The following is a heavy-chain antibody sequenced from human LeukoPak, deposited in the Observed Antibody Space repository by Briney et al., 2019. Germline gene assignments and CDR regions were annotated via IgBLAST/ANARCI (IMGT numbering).Heavy chain of an antibody. CDR2: IYNTGST. CDR1: GYSISNTYY. J-gene: IGHJ5*02. D-gene: IGHD6-6*01. CDR3: VRNGSSSLPPSPYNWFDP. V-gene: IGHV4-38-2*01. Sequence: SETLSLSCAVSGYSISNTYYWGWIRQPPGNGLEWIGSIYNTGSTHYNPSLKSRVTISLDTSKNQFSLKLSSVTAADTAVYYCVRNGSSSLPPSPYNWFDPWGQGTLVTVSS.